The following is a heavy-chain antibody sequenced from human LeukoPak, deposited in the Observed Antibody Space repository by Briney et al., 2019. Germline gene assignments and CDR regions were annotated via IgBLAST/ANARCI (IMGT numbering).Heavy chain of an antibody. J-gene: IGHJ6*02. CDR3: ARDGGSGEWPYYYYGMDV. CDR1: GFTFSNYG. Sequence: GGSLRLSCAASGFTFSNYGMHWVRQAPGKGLEWVAVIWYDGSNKYYADSVKGRFTISRDNSKNTLYLQMNSLRAEDTAVYYCARDGGSGEWPYYYYGMDVWGQGTTVTVSS. V-gene: IGHV3-33*01. CDR2: IWYDGSNK. D-gene: IGHD3-3*01.